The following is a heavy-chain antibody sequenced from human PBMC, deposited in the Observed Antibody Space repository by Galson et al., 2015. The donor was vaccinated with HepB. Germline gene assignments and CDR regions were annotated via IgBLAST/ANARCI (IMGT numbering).Heavy chain of an antibody. CDR3: ARDGGGGNSGDI. V-gene: IGHV3-48*04. CDR1: GFTFSSYS. CDR2: ISSSSNTI. D-gene: IGHD4-23*01. J-gene: IGHJ3*02. Sequence: SLRLSCAASGFTFSSYSMNWVRQAPGKGLEWVSYISSSSNTIYYADSVKGRFTISRDNAKNSLYLQMNSLRAEDTAVYYCARDGGGGNSGDIWGQGTMVTVSS.